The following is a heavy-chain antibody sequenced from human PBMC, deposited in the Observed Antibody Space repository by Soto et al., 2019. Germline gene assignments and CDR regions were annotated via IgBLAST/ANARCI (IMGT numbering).Heavy chain of an antibody. J-gene: IGHJ3*02. CDR3: ARQHDYCGGDCAIAFDI. D-gene: IGHD2-21*02. CDR1: GGSISSYY. V-gene: IGHV4-59*01. CDR2: IYYSGST. Sequence: SETLSLTCTVSGGSISSYYWSWIRQPPGKGLEWLGYIYYSGSTNYNPSLKSRVTISVDTSKNQFSLKLSSVSAADTAVYYCARQHDYCGGDCAIAFDIWGQGTMVTVSS.